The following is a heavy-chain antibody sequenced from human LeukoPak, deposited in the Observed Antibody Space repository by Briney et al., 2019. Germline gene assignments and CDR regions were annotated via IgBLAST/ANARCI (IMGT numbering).Heavy chain of an antibody. CDR1: GGSISSYY. CDR2: IYYSGYT. D-gene: IGHD1-26*01. V-gene: IGHV4-59*01. CDR3: ARDWRADHYYYYMDV. J-gene: IGHJ6*03. Sequence: SETLSLTCTVSGGSISSYYWSWIRQPPGKGLEWIGCIYYSGYTNYKSSLKSRVTISVDTSKNQFSLKLSSVTAADTAVYYCARDWRADHYYYYMDVWGKGTTVTVSS.